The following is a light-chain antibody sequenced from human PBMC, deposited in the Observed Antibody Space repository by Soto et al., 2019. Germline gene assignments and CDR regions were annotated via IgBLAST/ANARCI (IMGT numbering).Light chain of an antibody. V-gene: IGKV1D-12*01. CDR2: AAS. CDR3: QQANRFPLP. CDR1: QDISSW. J-gene: IGKJ4*01. Sequence: DIQMTQSPSSVSASVGDRVTITCRASQDISSWLAWYQHKPGKAPSLLIYAASSLQNGVPSRFRGSGSGTDFALAIAGLESEDFATYYCQQANRFPLPFGGGTKVEIK.